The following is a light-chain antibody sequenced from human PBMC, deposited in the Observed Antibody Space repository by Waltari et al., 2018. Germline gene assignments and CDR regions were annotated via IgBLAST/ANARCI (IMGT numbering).Light chain of an antibody. CDR2: DVT. CDR3: SSYRSSTTPIPV. V-gene: IGLV2-14*02. CDR1: SSDVGRYDL. J-gene: IGLJ2*01. Sequence: QSALTQPASVSGSPGQSITISCTGTSSDVGRYDLVSWYQQHPGKAPKLLIYDVTKRPSGVSSRFSASQSGHTASLTISGLQSEDEADYFCSSYRSSTTPIPVFGGGTKLTVL.